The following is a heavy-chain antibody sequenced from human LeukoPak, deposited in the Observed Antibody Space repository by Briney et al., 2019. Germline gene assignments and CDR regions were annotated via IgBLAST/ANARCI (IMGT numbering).Heavy chain of an antibody. CDR2: IDWDDDK. Sequence: SGPALVKPTQTLTLTCTFSGFSLSTSGMCVSWMRQPPGKALEWLARIDWDDDKYYSTSLKTRLTISKDTSKNQVVLTMTNMDPVDTATYYCARMPVLRYFDWLLDYWGQGTLVTVSS. J-gene: IGHJ4*02. CDR3: ARMPVLRYFDWLLDY. CDR1: GFSLSTSGMC. D-gene: IGHD3-9*01. V-gene: IGHV2-70*11.